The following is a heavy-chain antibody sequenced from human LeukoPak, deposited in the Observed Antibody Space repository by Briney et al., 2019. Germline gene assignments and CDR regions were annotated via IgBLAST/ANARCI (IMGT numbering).Heavy chain of an antibody. J-gene: IGHJ4*02. D-gene: IGHD6-19*01. CDR1: GFTVSSNY. V-gene: IGHV3-48*01. Sequence: PGGSLRLSCAASGFTVSSNYMSWVRQAPGKGLEWVSYISSSSSTIYYADSVKGRFTISRDNAKNSLYLQMNSLRAEDTAVYYCARDREPGIAVAGTGYWGQGTLVTVSS. CDR3: ARDREPGIAVAGTGY. CDR2: ISSSSSTI.